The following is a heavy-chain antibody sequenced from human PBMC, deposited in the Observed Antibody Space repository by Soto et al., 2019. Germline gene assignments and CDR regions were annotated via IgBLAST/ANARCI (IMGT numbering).Heavy chain of an antibody. CDR2: INHSGST. J-gene: IGHJ2*01. CDR3: ARGEITMVRAYWYFDL. V-gene: IGHV4-34*01. Sequence: SETLSLTCAVYGGSFSGYYWSWIRQPPGKGLEWIGEINHSGSTNYNPSLRSRVTISVDTSKNQFSLKLSSVTAADTAVYYCARGEITMVRAYWYFDLWGRGTLVTVSS. CDR1: GGSFSGYY. D-gene: IGHD3-10*01.